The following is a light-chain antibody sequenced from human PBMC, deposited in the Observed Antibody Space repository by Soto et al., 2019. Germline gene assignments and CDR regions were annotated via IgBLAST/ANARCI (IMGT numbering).Light chain of an antibody. J-gene: IGLJ3*02. CDR1: SSDVGSYNL. V-gene: IGLV2-23*01. CDR3: CSYAGSGTLV. CDR2: EGS. Sequence: QSALTQPASVSGSPGQSITISCTGASSDVGSYNLVSWYQQHPGKAPKLMIYEGSKRPSGVSNRFSGSKSGNTASLTISGLQAEDEAAYYCCSYAGSGTLVFGGGTKLTVL.